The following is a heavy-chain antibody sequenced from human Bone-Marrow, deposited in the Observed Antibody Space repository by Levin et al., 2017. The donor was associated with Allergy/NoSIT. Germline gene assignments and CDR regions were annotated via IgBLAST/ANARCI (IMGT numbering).Heavy chain of an antibody. CDR1: GYTFTNYG. V-gene: IGHV1-18*01. D-gene: IGHD2-15*01. J-gene: IGHJ6*03. CDR2: INTYSGDT. CDR3: ARVGNYCSTDACYSSGFLLGHYSDYYMDV. Sequence: ASVKVSCKASGYTFTNYGITWVRQAPGQGLEWMGWINTYSGDTNSAQKVHGRVTMTTDTSTSTAYMELTSLGSDDTAVYYCARVGNYCSTDACYSSGFLLGHYSDYYMDVWGKGTTVTVSS.